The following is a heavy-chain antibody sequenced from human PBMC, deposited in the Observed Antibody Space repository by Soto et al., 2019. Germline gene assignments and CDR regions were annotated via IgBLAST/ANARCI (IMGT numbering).Heavy chain of an antibody. V-gene: IGHV3-30-3*01. J-gene: IGHJ6*02. CDR1: GFTFSSYN. CDR2: ISFDGSNK. D-gene: IGHD2-21*02. CDR3: AREVGTFYYHYGMDV. Sequence: QVQLVESGGGVVQPGRSLRLSCAASGFTFSSYNMEWVRQAPGKGLERVTVISFDGSNKYYADSVKGRFTISRDNSKNTLYLHMNSLRAEDMAVYYCAREVGTFYYHYGMDVWGQGTTVTVSS.